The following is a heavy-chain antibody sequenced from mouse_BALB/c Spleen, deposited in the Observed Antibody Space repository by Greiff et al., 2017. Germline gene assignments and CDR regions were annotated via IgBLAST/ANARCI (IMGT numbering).Heavy chain of an antibody. V-gene: IGHV5-9*03. D-gene: IGHD1-1*01. CDR3: ARYKGTTVVDAMDY. CDR1: GFTFSSYT. Sequence: EVKLVESGGGLVKPGGSLKLSCAASGFTFSSYTMSWVRQTPEKRLEWVATISSGGGNTYYPDSVKGRFTISRDNAKNNLYLQMSSLRSEDTALYYCARYKGTTVVDAMDYWGQGTSVTVSS. J-gene: IGHJ4*01. CDR2: ISSGGGNT.